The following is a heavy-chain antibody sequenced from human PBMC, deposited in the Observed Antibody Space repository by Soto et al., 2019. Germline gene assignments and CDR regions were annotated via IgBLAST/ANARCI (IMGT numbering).Heavy chain of an antibody. Sequence: ASVKVSCKASGGTFSSYAISWVRQAPGQGLEWMGGIIPIFGTANYAQKFQGRVTITADESTSTAYMELSSLRSEDTAVYYCARISSGLDAFDIWGQGTMVTVSS. CDR1: GGTFSSYA. CDR2: IIPIFGTA. CDR3: ARISSGLDAFDI. J-gene: IGHJ3*02. V-gene: IGHV1-69*13. D-gene: IGHD6-19*01.